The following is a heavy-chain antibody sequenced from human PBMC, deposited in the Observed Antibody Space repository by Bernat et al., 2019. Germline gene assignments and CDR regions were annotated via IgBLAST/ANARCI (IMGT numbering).Heavy chain of an antibody. D-gene: IGHD3-16*01. V-gene: IGHV1-2*04. CDR3: ARALMITFGGVAFDY. Sequence: QVQLVQSGAEVKKPGASVKVSCKASGYTFTGYYMHWVRQAPGQGLEWMGWINPNSGGTNYAQKFQGWVTMTRDTTISTAYMELGRLRSDDTAVYYCARALMITFGGVAFDYWGQGTLVTVSS. CDR2: INPNSGGT. J-gene: IGHJ4*02. CDR1: GYTFTGYY.